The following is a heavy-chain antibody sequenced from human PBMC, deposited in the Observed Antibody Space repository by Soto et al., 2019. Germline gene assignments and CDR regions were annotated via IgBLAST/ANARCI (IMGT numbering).Heavy chain of an antibody. CDR2: IYTSGST. V-gene: IGHV4-4*07. CDR1: GGSISSYY. D-gene: IGHD2-15*01. CDR3: ARVVGGCSGGSCYSVNWYYYYGMDV. J-gene: IGHJ6*02. Sequence: SETLSFTCTVSGGSISSYYWSWIRQPAGKGLEWIGRIYTSGSTNYNPSLKSRVTMSVDTSKNQFSLKLSSVTAADTAVYYCARVVGGCSGGSCYSVNWYYYYGMDVWGQGTTVTVS.